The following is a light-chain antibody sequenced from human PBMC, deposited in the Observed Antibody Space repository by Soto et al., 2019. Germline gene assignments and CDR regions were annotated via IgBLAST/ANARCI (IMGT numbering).Light chain of an antibody. CDR2: GAS. CDR1: QSVSNNN. J-gene: IGKJ1*01. Sequence: EIVLTQSPGTLSLSPGERATLSCRASQSVSNNNLVWFQQKPGQAPRLLVYGASSRAPGIPDRFSGSGSGTAITLTISRVEPEEFALYWCQQYGNSLWTFGQGTKVEIK. V-gene: IGKV3-20*01. CDR3: QQYGNSLWT.